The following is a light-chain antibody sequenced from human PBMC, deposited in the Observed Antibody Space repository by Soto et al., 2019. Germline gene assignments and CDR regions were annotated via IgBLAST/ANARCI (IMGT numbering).Light chain of an antibody. CDR3: QQYGRLPIT. J-gene: IGKJ5*01. Sequence: EIVLTQSPGTLSLSPGERVTLSCRASQPVSDNWLAWYQQKPGQAPRLLIHGASYRASGIPDRFSGSGSVTDFTLTISRLEPEDFAVYYCQQYGRLPITFGQGARLEI. CDR2: GAS. CDR1: QPVSDNW. V-gene: IGKV3-20*01.